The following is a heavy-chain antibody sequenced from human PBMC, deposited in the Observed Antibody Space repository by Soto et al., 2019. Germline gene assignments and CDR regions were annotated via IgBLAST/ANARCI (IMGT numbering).Heavy chain of an antibody. CDR1: VGSIIGYY. J-gene: IGHJ6*02. CDR3: TRHAIIPKLQYGMDV. CDR2: IFYRGNT. V-gene: IGHV4-59*01. Sequence: SSETLSLTCTVPVGSIIGYYWSWIRQRPGKGLEWIGYIFYRGNTLYNPSLQSRVTISVDTSKNQLFLGLTSVTAADTAVYYCTRHAIIPKLQYGMDVWGQGASVTVSS. D-gene: IGHD1-1*01.